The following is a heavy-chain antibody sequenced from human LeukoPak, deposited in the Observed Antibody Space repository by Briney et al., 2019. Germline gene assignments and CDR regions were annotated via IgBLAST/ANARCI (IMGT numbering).Heavy chain of an antibody. Sequence: GGSLRLSCAASEFTFSSYSMNWVRQAPGKGLEWVSYITNSGNSKSYADSVKGRFTISRDNTKSSLYLQMNGLRAEDTAVYYCARTRSSGYLTFDSWGQGTLVIVSS. CDR3: ARTRSSGYLTFDS. J-gene: IGHJ4*02. D-gene: IGHD3-22*01. CDR2: ITNSGNSK. CDR1: EFTFSSYS. V-gene: IGHV3-48*01.